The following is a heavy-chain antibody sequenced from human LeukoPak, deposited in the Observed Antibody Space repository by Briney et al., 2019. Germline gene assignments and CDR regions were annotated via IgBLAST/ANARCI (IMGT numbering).Heavy chain of an antibody. CDR1: GGSISSSNSY. V-gene: IGHV4-39*01. D-gene: IGHD2-2*02. J-gene: IGHJ4*02. CDR2: IYYSGST. Sequence: SETLSLTCTVSGGSISSSNSYWGWIRQPPGKGLEWIGSIYYSGSTYYNPSLKSRVTISVDTSKNQFSLKLNSLTAADTAVYYCARSRKNDCTSTSCYTDYWGQGALVTVSS. CDR3: ARSRKNDCTSTSCYTDY.